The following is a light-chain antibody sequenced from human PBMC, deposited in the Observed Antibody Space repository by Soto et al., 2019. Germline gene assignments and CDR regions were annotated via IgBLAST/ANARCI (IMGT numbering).Light chain of an antibody. Sequence: DIQMTQSPSSLSASVGDRVTITCRASQSISNWLAWYQQKPGKAPKLLIYDASTLESGVPSRLSGGGFGTDFTLTNSRLQPGDFGTYDCQQYSSYSTFGQRTKVEMK. J-gene: IGKJ1*01. V-gene: IGKV1-5*01. CDR1: QSISNW. CDR2: DAS. CDR3: QQYSSYST.